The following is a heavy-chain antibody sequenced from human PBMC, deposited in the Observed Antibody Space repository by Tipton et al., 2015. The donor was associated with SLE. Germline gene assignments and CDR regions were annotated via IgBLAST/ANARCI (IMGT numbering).Heavy chain of an antibody. D-gene: IGHD1-1*01. V-gene: IGHV4-34*01. CDR2: INHSGST. CDR1: GGSFSGYY. CDR3: ARAPGLERSYYYYYYMDV. Sequence: GLVKPSETLSLTCAVYGGSFSGYYWSWIRQSPGKGLEWIGDINHSGSTNYNPSLKSRVTISVDPSKNQLSLRLSSVTAADTAVYYCARAPGLERSYYYYYYMDVWGKGTAVTVSS. J-gene: IGHJ6*03.